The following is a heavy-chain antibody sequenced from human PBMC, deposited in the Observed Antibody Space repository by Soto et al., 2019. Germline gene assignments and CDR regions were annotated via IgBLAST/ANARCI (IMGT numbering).Heavy chain of an antibody. CDR3: ARIYSSGWFLIGYYYGMDV. J-gene: IGHJ6*02. CDR1: GGSISSSSYY. D-gene: IGHD6-19*01. V-gene: IGHV4-39*01. Sequence: SETLSLTCTVSGGSISSSSYYWGWIRQPPGKGLEWIGSIYYSGSTYYNPSLKSRVTISVDTSKNQFSLKLSSVTAADTAVYYCARIYSSGWFLIGYYYGMDVWGQGTTVTVS. CDR2: IYYSGST.